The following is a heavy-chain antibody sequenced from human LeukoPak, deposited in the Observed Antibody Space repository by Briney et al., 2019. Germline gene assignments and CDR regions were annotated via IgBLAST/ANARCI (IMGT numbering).Heavy chain of an antibody. D-gene: IGHD1-14*01. CDR2: INPNSGGT. Sequence: GASVKVSCKASGYTFTNYGFSWVRQAPGQGLEWMGWINPNSGGTNYAQKFQGRVTMTRDTSISTAYMELSRLRSDDTAVYYCAREGIREPYDYWGQGTLVTVSS. V-gene: IGHV1-2*02. J-gene: IGHJ4*02. CDR3: AREGIREPYDY. CDR1: GYTFTNYG.